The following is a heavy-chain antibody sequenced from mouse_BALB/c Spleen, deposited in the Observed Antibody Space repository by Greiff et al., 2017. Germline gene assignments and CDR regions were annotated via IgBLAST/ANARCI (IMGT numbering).Heavy chain of an antibody. D-gene: IGHD2-2*01. J-gene: IGHJ4*01. CDR1: GYSFTSYW. CDR3: ARRRGYGYAMDY. V-gene: IGHV1S126*01. Sequence: QVQLKQSGPQLVRPGASVKISCKASGYSFTSYWMHWVKQRPGQGLEWIGMIDPSDSETRLNQKFKDKATLTVDKSSSTAYMQLSSPTSEDSAVYYCARRRGYGYAMDYWGQGTSVTVSS. CDR2: IDPSDSET.